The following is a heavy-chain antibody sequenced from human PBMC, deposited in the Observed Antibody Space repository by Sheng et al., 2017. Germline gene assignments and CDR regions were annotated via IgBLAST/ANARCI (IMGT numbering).Heavy chain of an antibody. D-gene: IGHD3-3*01. CDR3: ARDTRAKLDY. J-gene: IGHJ4*02. CDR1: GFSFSTSW. V-gene: IGHV3-7*04. CDR2: IRQDGIDK. Sequence: ELVESGGALVQPGGSLRLLCEASGFSFSTSWMSWVRQTPGKGLEWVANIRQDGIDKFYVDSVKGRFTISRDNSKNSLFLQMNSLREEDTAVYYCARDTRAKLDYWGQGTLVTVSS.